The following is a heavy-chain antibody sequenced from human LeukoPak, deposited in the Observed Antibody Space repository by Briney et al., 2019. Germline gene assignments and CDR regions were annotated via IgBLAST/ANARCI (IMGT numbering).Heavy chain of an antibody. CDR1: GFPFSDHY. D-gene: IGHD4-17*01. Sequence: PGGSLRLSCAASGFPFSDHYMIWIRQAPGKGLEWVSYIDYDGTGMSYADSVKGRFTISRDNANNTLYLQMSSLTVEDSAVYYCAGPYHYGDFSHWGQGSLVSVSS. V-gene: IGHV3-11*01. CDR3: AGPYHYGDFSH. CDR2: IDYDGTGM. J-gene: IGHJ4*02.